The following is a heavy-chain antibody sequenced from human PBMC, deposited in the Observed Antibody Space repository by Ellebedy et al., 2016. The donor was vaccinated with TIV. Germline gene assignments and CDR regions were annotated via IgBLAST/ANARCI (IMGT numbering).Heavy chain of an antibody. CDR2: LTHIGTT. Sequence: GSLRLXXTVSGGCFNSYYWTWIRQPPGKGLEWIGHLTHIGTTNYNPSLQSRVAMSLDSSKTQFSLALKSVTAADTAVYFCARSCSPSCWECLEYWGQGVLVTVSS. CDR1: GGCFNSYY. CDR3: ARSCSPSCWECLEY. D-gene: IGHD2-2*01. J-gene: IGHJ4*02. V-gene: IGHV4-59*13.